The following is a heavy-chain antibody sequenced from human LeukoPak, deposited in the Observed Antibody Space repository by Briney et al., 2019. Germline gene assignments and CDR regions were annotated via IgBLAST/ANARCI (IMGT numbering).Heavy chain of an antibody. CDR1: GFTFSSYS. V-gene: IGHV3-21*01. D-gene: IGHD6-6*01. Sequence: GGSLRLSCAASGFTFSSYSMNWVRQAPGKGLEWVPSISSSSSYIYYADSVKGRFTISRDNAKNSLYLQMNSLRAEDTAVYYCARLDYSSSCSDLLWGQGTLVTVSS. J-gene: IGHJ4*02. CDR2: ISSSSSYI. CDR3: ARLDYSSSCSDLL.